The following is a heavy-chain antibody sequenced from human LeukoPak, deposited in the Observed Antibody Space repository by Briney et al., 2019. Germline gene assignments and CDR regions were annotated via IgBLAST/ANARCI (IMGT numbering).Heavy chain of an antibody. CDR1: GGSFSGYY. J-gene: IGHJ4*02. V-gene: IGHV4-34*01. CDR2: INHSGST. D-gene: IGHD1-7*01. Sequence: SETLSLTCAVYGGSFSGYYWSWIRQPPGKGLEWIGEINHSGSTNYNPSLKSRVTISVDTSKNQFSLKLSSVTAADTAVYYCAGHLTGTTQKFDYWGQGTLVTVSS. CDR3: AGHLTGTTQKFDY.